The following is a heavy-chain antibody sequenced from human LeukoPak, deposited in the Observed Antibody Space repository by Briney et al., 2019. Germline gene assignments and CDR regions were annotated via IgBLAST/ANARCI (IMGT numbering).Heavy chain of an antibody. V-gene: IGHV3-13*01. CDR3: ARAYSSSWYDY. CDR1: GFTFSTYD. Sequence: GGSMRLSCAASGFTFSTYDMHWVRQVTGKGLEWVSGVATAGDTYYADSVKGRFTISRDNSKNTLYLQMNSLRAEDTAVYHCARAYSSSWYDYWGQGTLVTVSS. D-gene: IGHD6-13*01. CDR2: VATAGDT. J-gene: IGHJ4*02.